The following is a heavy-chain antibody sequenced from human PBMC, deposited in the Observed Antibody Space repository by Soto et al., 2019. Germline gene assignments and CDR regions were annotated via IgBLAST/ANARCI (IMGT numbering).Heavy chain of an antibody. J-gene: IGHJ3*02. V-gene: IGHV1-18*01. CDR3: VRRVVTTLDDAFDI. CDR1: GYNFNNYG. D-gene: IGHD2-21*02. Sequence: QVQLVQSGPEVKKPGASVTLSCKASGYNFNNYGIRWVRQAPGQGLEWMGWISGNNGNTKYGQKFQGRVSLTTDSSTSTAYMEMRSLRSDDTADYYCVRRVVTTLDDAFDIWGPGTRVTVSS. CDR2: ISGNNGNT.